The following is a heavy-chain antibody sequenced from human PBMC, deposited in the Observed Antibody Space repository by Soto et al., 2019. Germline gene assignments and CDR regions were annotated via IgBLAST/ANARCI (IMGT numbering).Heavy chain of an antibody. Sequence: QVQLVESGGGVVQPGRSLRLSCAASGFTFSSYGMHWVRQAPGKGLEWVAVIWYDGSNKYYADSVKGRFTISRDNSKNTLYLQMNSLRAEDTAVYYWARDSSGYYYRVGAFDIWGQGTMVTVSS. CDR1: GFTFSSYG. V-gene: IGHV3-33*01. CDR2: IWYDGSNK. J-gene: IGHJ3*02. CDR3: ARDSSGYYYRVGAFDI. D-gene: IGHD3-22*01.